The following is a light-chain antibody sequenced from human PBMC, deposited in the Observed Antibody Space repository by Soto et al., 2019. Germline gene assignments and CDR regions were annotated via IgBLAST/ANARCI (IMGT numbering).Light chain of an antibody. CDR2: WAS. V-gene: IGKV4-1*01. CDR3: QQYYSTPLT. Sequence: DIVMTQSPDSLVVSLGERATINCKSSQSVLYSSNNKNYLSWYQQKPGQPPKLLIYWASTRESGVPDRFSGSESGTDFTLTISSLQAEDVAVYYCQQYYSTPLTFGGGTKVGIK. CDR1: QSVLYSSNNKNY. J-gene: IGKJ4*01.